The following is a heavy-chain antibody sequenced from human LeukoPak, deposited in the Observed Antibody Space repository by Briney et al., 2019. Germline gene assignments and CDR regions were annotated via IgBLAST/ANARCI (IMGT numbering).Heavy chain of an antibody. CDR2: ISSSSYI. CDR1: GIIISNDA. V-gene: IGHV3-21*01. D-gene: IGHD2-2*01. Sequence: KPGGSLRLSCVASGIIISNDAMTWVRQAPGKGLEWVSSISSSSYIYYADSVKGRFTISRDNAKNSLYLQMNSLRAEDTAVYYCARDGYQLPLPYYMDVWGKGTTVTVSS. J-gene: IGHJ6*03. CDR3: ARDGYQLPLPYYMDV.